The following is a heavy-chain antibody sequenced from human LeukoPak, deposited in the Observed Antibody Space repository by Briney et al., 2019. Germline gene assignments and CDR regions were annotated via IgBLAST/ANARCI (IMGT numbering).Heavy chain of an antibody. CDR1: GGTFSSYA. J-gene: IGHJ6*03. CDR3: ASRRDSSVSYYHMDV. CDR2: IIPIFGTA. D-gene: IGHD3-22*01. Sequence: GASVKVSCKASGGTFSSYAISWVRQAPGQGLEWMGGIIPIFGTANYAQKFQGRVTITADESTSTAYMELSSLRSEDTAVYYCASRRDSSVSYYHMDVWGKQTTFTIS. V-gene: IGHV1-69*13.